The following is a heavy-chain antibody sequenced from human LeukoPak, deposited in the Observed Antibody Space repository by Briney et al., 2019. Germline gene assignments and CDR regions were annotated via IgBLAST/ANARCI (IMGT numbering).Heavy chain of an antibody. D-gene: IGHD1-26*01. CDR1: GGSISSYY. J-gene: IGHJ4*02. CDR2: IYYSGST. CDR3: ARGSGSYYY. V-gene: IGHV4-59*01. Sequence: IPSETLSLTCTVSGGSISSYYWSWIRQPPGKGLEWIGYIYYSGSTNYNPSLKSRVTISVDTSKNQFSLKLSSVTAADTAVYYCARGSGSYYYWGQGTLVTVSS.